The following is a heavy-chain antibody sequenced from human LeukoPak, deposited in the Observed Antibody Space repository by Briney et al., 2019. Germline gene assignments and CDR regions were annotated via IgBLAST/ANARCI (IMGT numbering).Heavy chain of an antibody. J-gene: IGHJ3*02. Sequence: GGSLRLSCVPSVYSFSESYMSCGPDPPQEGVECVSYIFISGSYTKYADSVKGRFTISKDNAKNSLYLQMNSLRAEDTAVYYCAREGYCSSTSCYTLGDAFDIWGQGTMVTVSS. CDR2: IFISGSYT. V-gene: IGHV3-11*06. CDR3: AREGYCSSTSCYTLGDAFDI. CDR1: VYSFSESY. D-gene: IGHD2-2*02.